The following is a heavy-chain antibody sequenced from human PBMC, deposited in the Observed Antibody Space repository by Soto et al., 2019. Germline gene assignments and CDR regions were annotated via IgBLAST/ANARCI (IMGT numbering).Heavy chain of an antibody. J-gene: IGHJ4*02. Sequence: QVQLVQSGAEVKKPGASVKVSCKASGYTFTSYGISWVRQAPGQGLEWMGWISAYNGNTNYAQKLQGRVTMTTDTSTSTAYMELRSLRSDDTAVYYCARAGTGRCLEWLSKYYFDYWGQGTLVTVSS. CDR2: ISAYNGNT. CDR1: GYTFTSYG. CDR3: ARAGTGRCLEWLSKYYFDY. D-gene: IGHD3-3*01. V-gene: IGHV1-18*01.